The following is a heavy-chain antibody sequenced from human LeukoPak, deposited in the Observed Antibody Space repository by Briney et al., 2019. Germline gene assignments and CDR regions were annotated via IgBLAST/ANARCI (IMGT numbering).Heavy chain of an antibody. CDR1: GYTFTGYY. J-gene: IGHJ6*03. D-gene: IGHD6-13*01. V-gene: IGHV1-2*02. CDR2: INPNSGGT. CDR3: ARGLTPGGFYIGSSSWNDGGYYYMDV. Sequence: ASVKVSCKASGYTFTGYYMHWVRQAPGQGLEWMGWINPNSGGTNYAQKFQGRVTMTRDTSISTAYMELSRLRSDDTAVYYCARGLTPGGFYIGSSSWNDGGYYYMDVWGKGTTVTISS.